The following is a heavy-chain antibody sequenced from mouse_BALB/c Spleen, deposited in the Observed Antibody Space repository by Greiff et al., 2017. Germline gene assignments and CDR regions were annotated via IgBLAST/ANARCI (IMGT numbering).Heavy chain of an antibody. CDR3: ARHGGHDYFDY. D-gene: IGHD2-13*01. CDR2: ISSGGSYT. CDR1: GFTFSSYG. J-gene: IGHJ2*01. Sequence: DVKLVESGGDLVKPGGSLKLSCAASGFTFSSYGMSWVRQTPDKRLEWVATISSGGSYTYYPDSVKGRFTISRDNAKNTLYLQMSSLKSEDTAMYYCARHGGHDYFDYWGQGTTLTVSS. V-gene: IGHV5-6*02.